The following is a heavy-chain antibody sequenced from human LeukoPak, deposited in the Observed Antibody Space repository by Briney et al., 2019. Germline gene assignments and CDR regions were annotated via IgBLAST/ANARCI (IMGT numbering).Heavy chain of an antibody. J-gene: IGHJ4*02. D-gene: IGHD3-3*01. CDR3: ASDILEWLLDY. CDR2: INPNSGGT. Sequence: ASVKVSCKASGYTFTSYGISWVRQAPGQGLEWMGWINPNSGGTNYAQKFQGRVTMTRDTSISTAYMELSRLRSDDTAVYYCASDILEWLLDYWGQGTLVTVSS. CDR1: GYTFTSYG. V-gene: IGHV1-2*02.